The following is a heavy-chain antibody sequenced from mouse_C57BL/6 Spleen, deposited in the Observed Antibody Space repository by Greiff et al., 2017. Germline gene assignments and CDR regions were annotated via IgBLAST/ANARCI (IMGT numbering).Heavy chain of an antibody. CDR1: GYAFSSYW. V-gene: IGHV1-80*01. CDR2: IYPGDGDT. CDR3: ARHNSDFYYFDY. Sequence: HVQLQPSGAELVKPGASVKISCKASGYAFSSYWMNWVKQRPGKGLEWIGQIYPGDGDTNYNGKFKGKATLTADKSSSTAYMQLSSLTSEDSAVYFCARHNSDFYYFDYWGQGTTLTVSS. D-gene: IGHD1-3*01. J-gene: IGHJ2*01.